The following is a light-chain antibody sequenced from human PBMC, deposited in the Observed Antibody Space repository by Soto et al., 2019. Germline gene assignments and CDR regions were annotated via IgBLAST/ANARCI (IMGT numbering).Light chain of an antibody. V-gene: IGKV3-20*01. J-gene: IGKJ4*01. CDR2: GAS. CDR3: QQYSSLPLT. Sequence: EIVLTQSPATLSLSPGERATLSCRASQSVSSYLAWYQQKPGQAPRLLIYGASSRATGIPDRFSGSGSGTDFTLTISRLEPEDFALYYCQQYSSLPLTFGGGTKVDIK. CDR1: QSVSSY.